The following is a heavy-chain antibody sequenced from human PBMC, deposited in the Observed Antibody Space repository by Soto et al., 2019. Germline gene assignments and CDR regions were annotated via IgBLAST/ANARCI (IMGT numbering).Heavy chain of an antibody. CDR2: ISWNSGSI. D-gene: IGHD1-26*01. CDR3: AKDIGPDSGYFDY. CDR1: GFTFDDYA. Sequence: GGSLRLSCAASGFTFDDYAMHWVRQAPGKGLEWVSGISWNSGSIGYADSVKGRFTISRDNAKNSLYLQMNSLRAEDTALYYCAKDIGPDSGYFDYWGQGTLVTVSS. J-gene: IGHJ4*02. V-gene: IGHV3-9*01.